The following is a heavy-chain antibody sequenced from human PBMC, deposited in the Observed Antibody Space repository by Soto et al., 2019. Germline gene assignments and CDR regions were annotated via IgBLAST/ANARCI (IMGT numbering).Heavy chain of an antibody. CDR1: GGSISSSSYY. Sequence: QLQLQESGPGLVKPSETLSLTCTVSGGSISSSSYYWGWIRQPPGKGLEWIGSIYYSGSTYYNPSLKSRVTISVDTSKNQFSLKLSSVTAADTAVYYCARRPRYYYYYYMDVWGKGTTVTVSS. J-gene: IGHJ6*03. V-gene: IGHV4-39*01. CDR2: IYYSGST. CDR3: ARRPRYYYYYYMDV.